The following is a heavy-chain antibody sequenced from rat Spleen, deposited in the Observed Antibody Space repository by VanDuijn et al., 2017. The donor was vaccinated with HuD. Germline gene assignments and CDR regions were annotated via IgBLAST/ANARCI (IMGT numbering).Heavy chain of an antibody. J-gene: IGHJ2*01. V-gene: IGHV5-25*01. D-gene: IGHD1-7*01. CDR3: ARQGLWVFDY. CDR2: ITTGGGNT. Sequence: EVQLVESDGGLVQPGRSLELSCAASGFTFSNYYMAWVRQAPTKGLEWVASITTGGGNTYYRDSLKGRFTISRDNAKSTLYLQMDSLNSEDTATYYCARQGLWVFDYWGQGVMVTVSS. CDR1: GFTFSNYY.